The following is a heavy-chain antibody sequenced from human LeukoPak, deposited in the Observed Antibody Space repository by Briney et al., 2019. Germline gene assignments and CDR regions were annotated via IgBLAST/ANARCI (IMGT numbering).Heavy chain of an antibody. CDR3: ARGRAVAARPRWFDP. J-gene: IGHJ5*02. D-gene: IGHD6-6*01. CDR2: INHSGST. Sequence: PSETLSLTCAVYGGSFSGYYWSWIRQPPGKGLEWIGEINHSGSTNYNPSLKSRVTISVDTSKNQFSLKLSSVTAADTAVYYCARGRAVAARPRWFDPWGQGTLVTVSS. CDR1: GGSFSGYY. V-gene: IGHV4-34*01.